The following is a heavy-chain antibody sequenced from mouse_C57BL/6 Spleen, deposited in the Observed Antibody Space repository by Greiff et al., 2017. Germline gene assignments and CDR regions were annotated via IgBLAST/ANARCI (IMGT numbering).Heavy chain of an antibody. CDR3: ARGGHYYGSRGYFDV. CDR1: GYTFTSYW. D-gene: IGHD1-1*01. V-gene: IGHV1-64*01. J-gene: IGHJ1*03. CDR2: IHPNSGST. Sequence: VQLQQPGAELVKPGASVKLSCKASGYTFTSYWMHWVKQRPGQGLEWIGMIHPNSGSTNYNEKFKSKATLTVDKSSSTAYMQLSSLTSEDSAVYYSARGGHYYGSRGYFDVWGTGTTVTVSS.